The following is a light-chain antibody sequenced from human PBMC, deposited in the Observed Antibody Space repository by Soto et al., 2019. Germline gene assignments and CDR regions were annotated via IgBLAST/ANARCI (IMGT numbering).Light chain of an antibody. CDR3: QQYGTSPLT. Sequence: EIVLTQSPRTLSLSPGESATLSCTASQSVRSNSLAWYQQKPGQAPRLLMFGASGRATGTPPRFGGRGSGTDFTLTTSRLEPEDFAVYYCQQYGTSPLTFGGGTKVDI. CDR1: QSVRSNS. J-gene: IGKJ4*01. V-gene: IGKV3-20*01. CDR2: GAS.